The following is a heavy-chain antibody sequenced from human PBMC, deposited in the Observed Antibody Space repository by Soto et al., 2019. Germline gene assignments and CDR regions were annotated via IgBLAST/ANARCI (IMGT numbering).Heavy chain of an antibody. J-gene: IGHJ3*02. Sequence: GESLKISFNGSGYSFTSYWIGWVRQMPGKGLEWMGIIYPGDSDTRYSPSFQGQVNMSAEKSRSTAYLQWSSPTASDPAMDYCESLGVISAFDIWGQGRMVTVSS. CDR1: GYSFTSYW. D-gene: IGHD3-16*02. CDR2: IYPGDSDT. V-gene: IGHV5-51*01. CDR3: ESLGVISAFDI.